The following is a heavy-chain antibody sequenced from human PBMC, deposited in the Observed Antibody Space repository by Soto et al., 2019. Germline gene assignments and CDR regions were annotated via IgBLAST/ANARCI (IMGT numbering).Heavy chain of an antibody. V-gene: IGHV4-34*01. CDR2: VNHNGRN. D-gene: IGHD6-19*01. CDR3: ARGGSSDWQVAFDF. CDR1: GGSFSGYF. J-gene: IGHJ3*01. Sequence: QLHQQQWGAGLLKPSETLSLTCAVYGGSFSGYFWNWIRQSPGKGLEWIGKVNHNGRNNYNPSLKSRVTISLDMSKNQVTLKVTSVTGADTAVYYCARGGSSDWQVAFDFWGQGTMVTVSS.